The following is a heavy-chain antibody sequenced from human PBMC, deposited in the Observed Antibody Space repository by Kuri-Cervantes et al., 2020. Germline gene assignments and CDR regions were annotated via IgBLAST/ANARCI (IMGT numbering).Heavy chain of an antibody. CDR1: GCSISSGYY. CDR3: ARHRAFDY. CDR2: IYHSGST. J-gene: IGHJ4*02. V-gene: IGHV4-38-2*01. Sequence: GSLRLSCAVSGCSISSGYYWGWIRQPPGKGLEWIGSIYHSGSTYYNPSLKSRVTISVDTSKNQFSLKLSSVTAADTAVYYCARHRAFDYWGQGTLVTVSS.